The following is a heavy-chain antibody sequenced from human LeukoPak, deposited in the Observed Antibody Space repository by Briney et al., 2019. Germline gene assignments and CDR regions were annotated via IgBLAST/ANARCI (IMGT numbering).Heavy chain of an antibody. V-gene: IGHV4-59*01. CDR3: ARVLTYGDYWGSDYYYGMDV. CDR1: GGSISSCY. Sequence: SETLSLTCTVSGGSISSCYWSWIRQPPGKGLEWIGYIYYSGSTNYNPSLKSRVTISVDTSKNQFSLKLSSVTAADTAVYYCARVLTYGDYWGSDYYYGMDVWGQGTTVTVSS. J-gene: IGHJ6*02. CDR2: IYYSGST. D-gene: IGHD4-17*01.